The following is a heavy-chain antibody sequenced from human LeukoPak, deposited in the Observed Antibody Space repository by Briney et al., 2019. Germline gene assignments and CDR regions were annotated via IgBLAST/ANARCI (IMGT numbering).Heavy chain of an antibody. D-gene: IGHD6-6*01. CDR3: AKDAWQLVPNY. CDR2: IHGSGGSGITT. Sequence: PGGSLRLSCAVSGFTLTNYGMTWVRQAPGKRLEWVSAIHGSGGSGITTFYADSVKGRFTISRDNSRNTLYLQMNSLRAEDTAVYYCAKDAWQLVPNYWGQGTLVTVSS. CDR1: GFTLTNYG. V-gene: IGHV3-23*01. J-gene: IGHJ4*02.